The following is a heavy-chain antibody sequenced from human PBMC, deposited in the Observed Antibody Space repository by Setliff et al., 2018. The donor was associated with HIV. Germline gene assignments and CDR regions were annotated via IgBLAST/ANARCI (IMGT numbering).Heavy chain of an antibody. Sequence: SETLSLTCNVSGVSMSSHYWSWIRQAPGQPPNKGLEWIGNIYYSGTTNYNPSLESRVTISIDTSKSQFSLKLTSVTTADTAMYYCAGRGGYNDWYFDYWGQGALVT. CDR3: AGRGGYNDWYFDY. CDR2: IYYSGTT. J-gene: IGHJ4*02. CDR1: GVSMSSHY. D-gene: IGHD5-12*01. V-gene: IGHV4-59*11.